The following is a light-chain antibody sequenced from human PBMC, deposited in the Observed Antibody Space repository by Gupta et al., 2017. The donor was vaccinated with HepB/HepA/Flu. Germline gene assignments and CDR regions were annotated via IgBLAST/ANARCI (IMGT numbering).Light chain of an antibody. V-gene: IGKV2-28*01. Sequence: DIVMTQSPLSLPVTPGEPASISCRSSQSLLHSNGYNYLDWYLQKPGQSPQLLIYLRSKRAYGVPDRFSGSGSGTNFTLKIRRVEAEDVGVYYCMQDLQTPTFGGGTKVEIK. CDR1: QSLLHSNGYNY. CDR3: MQDLQTPT. CDR2: LRS. J-gene: IGKJ4*01.